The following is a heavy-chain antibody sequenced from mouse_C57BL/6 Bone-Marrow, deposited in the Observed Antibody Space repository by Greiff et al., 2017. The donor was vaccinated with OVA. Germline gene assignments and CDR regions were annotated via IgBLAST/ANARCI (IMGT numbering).Heavy chain of an antibody. CDR2: ISNLAYSI. CDR3: AREGYYVDYYAMDY. CDR1: GFTFSDYG. Sequence: EVNLVESGGGLVQPGGSLKLSCAASGFTFSDYGMAWVRQAPRKGPEWVAFISNLAYSIYYAATVTGRFTISRENAKNTLYLEMSSLRSEDTAMYYCAREGYYVDYYAMDYWGQGTSVTVSS. D-gene: IGHD2-3*01. J-gene: IGHJ4*01. V-gene: IGHV5-15*01.